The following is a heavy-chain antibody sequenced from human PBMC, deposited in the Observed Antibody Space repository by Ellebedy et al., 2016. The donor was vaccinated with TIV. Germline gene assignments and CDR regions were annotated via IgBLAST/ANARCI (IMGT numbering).Heavy chain of an antibody. J-gene: IGHJ2*01. Sequence: AASVKVSCKASGYTFTSYYMHWVRQAPGQGLEWLGILNPSGGSTTYAQKFQGRVTMTRDTSTSTVYMELSSLRSEDPAVYYCARDPSWWYFDLWGRGTLVTVSS. CDR2: LNPSGGST. CDR3: ARDPSWWYFDL. CDR1: GYTFTSYY. V-gene: IGHV1-46*01.